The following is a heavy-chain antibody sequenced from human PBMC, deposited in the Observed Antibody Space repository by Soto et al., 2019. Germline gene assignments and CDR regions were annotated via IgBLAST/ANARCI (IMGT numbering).Heavy chain of an antibody. CDR2: TYYRSKWYS. Sequence: QTLSLTCAISGDSVSSNNAAWNWIRQSPSRGLEWLGRTYYRSKWYSDYAVSVKSRITINPDTSKNHFSLQLNSVTPEDTALYYCARLAPGGSGGGGDYWGQGTLVTVSS. D-gene: IGHD6-19*01. J-gene: IGHJ4*02. CDR3: ARLAPGGSGGGGDY. V-gene: IGHV6-1*01. CDR1: GDSVSSNNAA.